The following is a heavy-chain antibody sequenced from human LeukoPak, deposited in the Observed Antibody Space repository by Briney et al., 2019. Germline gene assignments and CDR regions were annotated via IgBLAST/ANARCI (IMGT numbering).Heavy chain of an antibody. CDR2: IYYSGST. CDR1: GGSISNGDYY. J-gene: IGHJ3*02. CDR3: ARDRVVMTAFDI. D-gene: IGHD3-3*01. Sequence: SQTLSLTCTVSGGSISNGDYYWSWIRQPPGKGLEWIGYIYYSGSTYYNPSLKSRVTISVDTSKNQFSLKLSSVTAADTAVYYCARDRVVMTAFDIWGQGTMVTVSS. V-gene: IGHV4-30-4*01.